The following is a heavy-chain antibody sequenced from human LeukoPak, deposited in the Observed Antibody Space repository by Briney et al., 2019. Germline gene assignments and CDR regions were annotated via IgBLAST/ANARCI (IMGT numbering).Heavy chain of an antibody. J-gene: IGHJ5*02. V-gene: IGHV4-39*07. CDR2: IYYSGST. Sequence: SETLSLTCTVSGGSISSSSYYWGWIRQPPGKGLEWIGSIYYSGSTYYNPSLKSRVTISVDTSKNQFSLKLSSVTAADTAVYYCARNIVVVPAAIGWFDPWGRGTLVTVSS. D-gene: IGHD2-2*01. CDR1: GGSISSSSYY. CDR3: ARNIVVVPAAIGWFDP.